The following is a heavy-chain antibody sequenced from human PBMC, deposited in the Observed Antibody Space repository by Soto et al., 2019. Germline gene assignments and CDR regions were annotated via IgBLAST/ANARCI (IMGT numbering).Heavy chain of an antibody. J-gene: IGHJ5*02. V-gene: IGHV3-21*01. CDR1: GFTFSSYA. CDR2: ISSSSSYI. Sequence: EVQLLESGGGLVQPGGSLRLSCAASGFTFSSYAMSWVRQAPGKGLEWVSAISSSSSYIYYADSVKGRFTISRDNAKNSLYLQMNSLRAEDTAVYYCARLIAVAGTNWFDPWGQGTLVTVSS. D-gene: IGHD6-19*01. CDR3: ARLIAVAGTNWFDP.